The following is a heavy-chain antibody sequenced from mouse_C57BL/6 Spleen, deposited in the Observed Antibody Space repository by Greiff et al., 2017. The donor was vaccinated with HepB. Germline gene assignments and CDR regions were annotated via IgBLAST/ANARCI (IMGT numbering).Heavy chain of an antibody. D-gene: IGHD3-2*02. J-gene: IGHJ3*01. CDR3: ARVGAAQATPDY. Sequence: VQLQQSGAELVMPGASVKLSCKASGYTFTSYWMHWVKQRPGQGLEWIGEIDPSDSYTNYNQKFKGKSTLTVDKSSSTAYMQLSSLTSEDSAVYYCARVGAAQATPDYWGQGTLVTVSA. CDR1: GYTFTSYW. CDR2: IDPSDSYT. V-gene: IGHV1-69*01.